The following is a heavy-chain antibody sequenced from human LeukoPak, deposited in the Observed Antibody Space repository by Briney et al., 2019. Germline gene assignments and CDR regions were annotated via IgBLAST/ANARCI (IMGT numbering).Heavy chain of an antibody. J-gene: IGHJ4*02. V-gene: IGHV3-30-3*01. Sequence: PGGSLRLSCAASGFTFNSYAMHWVRQAPGKELEWVALISYDGSNKYYADSVKGRFTISRDNSKNTLYLQMYSLRAEDTAVYYCARRGAYYDSSGYYDWGQGTLVTVSS. CDR2: ISYDGSNK. CDR1: GFTFNSYA. CDR3: ARRGAYYDSSGYYD. D-gene: IGHD3-22*01.